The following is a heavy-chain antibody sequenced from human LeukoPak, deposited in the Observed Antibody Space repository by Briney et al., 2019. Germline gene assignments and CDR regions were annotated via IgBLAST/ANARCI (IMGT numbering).Heavy chain of an antibody. CDR1: GYTFTSYG. V-gene: IGHV1-18*01. CDR2: ISAYNGNT. D-gene: IGHD2-2*01. CDR3: ARAGGPAADFDY. Sequence: AASVKVSCKASGYTFTSYGISWVRQAPGQGLEWMGWISAYNGNTNYAQKLQGRVTMTTDTSTSTADMELRSLRSDDTAVYYCARAGGPAADFDYWGQGTLVTVSS. J-gene: IGHJ4*02.